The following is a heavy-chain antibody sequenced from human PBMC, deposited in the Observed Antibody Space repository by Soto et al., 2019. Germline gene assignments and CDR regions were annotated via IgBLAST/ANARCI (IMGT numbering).Heavy chain of an antibody. D-gene: IGHD2-2*03. CDR1: GGTFSSYT. V-gene: IGHV1-69*08. CDR2: IIPILGIA. CDR3: AREVEFYGYCSSTSCPGFDY. J-gene: IGHJ4*02. Sequence: QVQLVQSGAEVKKPGSSVKVSCKASGGTFSSYTISWVRQAPGQGLEWMGRIIPILGIANYAQKFQGRVTITADKSTSTADRELSSLRSEDTAVYYCAREVEFYGYCSSTSCPGFDYWGQGTLVTVSS.